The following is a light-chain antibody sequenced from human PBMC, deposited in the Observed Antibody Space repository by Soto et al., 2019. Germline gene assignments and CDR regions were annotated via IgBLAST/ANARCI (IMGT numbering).Light chain of an antibody. CDR3: CSYAGFSSFA. Sequence: QSVLTQPASVSGSPGQSITISCTGTSSDVGGYNFVSWYRQYSGEVPKLIIFEGNKRPSGVSDRFSASKSGNTASLTISGLQAEDQADYYCCSYAGFSSFAFGAGTKVTVL. CDR2: EGN. CDR1: SSDVGGYNF. V-gene: IGLV2-23*03. J-gene: IGLJ1*01.